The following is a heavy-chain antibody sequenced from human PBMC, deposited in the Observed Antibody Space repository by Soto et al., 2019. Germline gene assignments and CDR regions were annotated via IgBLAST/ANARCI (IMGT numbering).Heavy chain of an antibody. J-gene: IGHJ6*03. CDR2: ISGSGGST. D-gene: IGHD2-2*01. CDR1: GFTFSSYA. Sequence: GGSLRLSCAASGFTFSSYAMSWVRQAPGKGLEWVSAISGSGGSTYYADSVKGRFTISRDNSKNTLYLQMNSLRAEDTAVYYCARAGRSSARFNYMDVWGKGTTVTVSS. V-gene: IGHV3-23*01. CDR3: ARAGRSSARFNYMDV.